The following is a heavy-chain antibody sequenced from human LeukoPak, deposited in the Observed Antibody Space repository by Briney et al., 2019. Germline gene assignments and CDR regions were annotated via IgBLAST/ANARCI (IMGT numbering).Heavy chain of an antibody. CDR3: ARGGSGSYYDYYFDY. V-gene: IGHV4-38-2*01. CDR1: GYSISSGYY. Sequence: SETLSLTCAVSGYSISSGYYWGWLRQSPGKGLEWIGSIYHSGSTYYNPSLKSRVTISVDTSKNQFSLKLSSVIAADTAVYYCARGGSGSYYDYYFDYWGQGTLVTVSS. D-gene: IGHD3-10*01. CDR2: IYHSGST. J-gene: IGHJ4*02.